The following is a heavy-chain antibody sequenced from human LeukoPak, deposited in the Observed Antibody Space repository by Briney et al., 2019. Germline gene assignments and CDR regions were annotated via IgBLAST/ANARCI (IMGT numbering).Heavy chain of an antibody. D-gene: IGHD2-2*01. CDR3: ARDFPTLLVVVPAAIYYGMDV. V-gene: IGHV1-18*01. CDR1: GGTFTSYG. J-gene: IGHJ6*02. Sequence: ASVKVSCKASGGTFTSYGISWVRQAPGQGLEWMGWISAYNGNTNYAQKLQGRVTMTTDTSTSTAYMELRSLRSDDTAVYYCARDFPTLLVVVPAAIYYGMDVWGQGTTVTVSS. CDR2: ISAYNGNT.